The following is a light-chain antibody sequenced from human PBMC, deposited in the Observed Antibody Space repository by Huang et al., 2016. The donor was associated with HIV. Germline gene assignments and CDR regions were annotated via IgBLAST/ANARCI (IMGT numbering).Light chain of an antibody. CDR3: QQRSNWPLLT. CDR1: QSVGTY. Sequence: EIVLTQSPATLSLSPGERATLSCRASQSVGTYLAWYQQKPVQAPRLLIYDASNTATGIPARCSGSGSGTDFTLTISNLEPEDFAVYYCQQRSNWPLLTFGPGTKVGIK. V-gene: IGKV3-11*01. J-gene: IGKJ3*01. CDR2: DAS.